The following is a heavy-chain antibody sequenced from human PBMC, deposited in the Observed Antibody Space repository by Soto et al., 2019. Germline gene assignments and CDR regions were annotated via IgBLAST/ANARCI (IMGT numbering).Heavy chain of an antibody. Sequence: QVQLVESGGGVVQPGRSLRLSCAASGFVFSSYTMHWVRQAPGKGPEWVAFISHDGTNKYYADSVKGRFTISRDNFKNTLHLQVISLRPEDTAVYYCATGGSIVVVIPPRDAFDIWGQGTMVTVSS. J-gene: IGHJ3*02. V-gene: IGHV3-30-3*01. D-gene: IGHD3-22*01. CDR2: ISHDGTNK. CDR1: GFVFSSYT. CDR3: ATGGSIVVVIPPRDAFDI.